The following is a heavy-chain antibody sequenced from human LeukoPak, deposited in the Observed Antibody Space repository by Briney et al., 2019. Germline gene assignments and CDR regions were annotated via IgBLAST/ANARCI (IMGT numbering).Heavy chain of an antibody. CDR1: GFTFSSYG. V-gene: IGHV3-33*01. Sequence: PGGSLRLSCAASGFTFSSYGMHWVRQAPGKGLEWVAVIWYDGSNKYYADSVKGRFTISRDNSKNTLYLQMNSLRAEDTAVYYCARDSPTGPSFDYWGQGTLVTVSS. CDR2: IWYDGSNK. J-gene: IGHJ4*02. CDR3: ARDSPTGPSFDY. D-gene: IGHD1-1*01.